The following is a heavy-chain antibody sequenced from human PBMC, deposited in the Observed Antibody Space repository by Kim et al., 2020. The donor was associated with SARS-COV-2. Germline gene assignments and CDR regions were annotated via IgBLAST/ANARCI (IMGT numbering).Heavy chain of an antibody. CDR2: IIPIFGTA. D-gene: IGHD3-3*01. CDR1: GGTFSSYA. Sequence: SVKVSCKASGGTFSSYAISWVRQAPGQGLEWMGGIIPIFGTANYAQKFQGRVTITADESTSTAYMELSSLRSEDTAVYYCARTDQITIFGVVIDNWFDPWGQGTLVTVSS. J-gene: IGHJ5*02. V-gene: IGHV1-69*13. CDR3: ARTDQITIFGVVIDNWFDP.